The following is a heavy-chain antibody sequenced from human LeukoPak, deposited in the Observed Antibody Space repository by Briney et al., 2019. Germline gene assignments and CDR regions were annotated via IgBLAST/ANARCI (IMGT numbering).Heavy chain of an antibody. D-gene: IGHD3-9*01. CDR3: ARVTGSRDYYYYYGMDV. CDR1: GGTFSSYA. Sequence: SVKVSCKASGGTFSSYAISWVRQAPGQGLEWVGGIIPIFGTANYAQKFQGRVTITADESTSTAYMELSSLRSEDTAVYYCARVTGSRDYYYYYGMDVWGQGTTVTVSS. CDR2: IIPIFGTA. J-gene: IGHJ6*02. V-gene: IGHV1-69*13.